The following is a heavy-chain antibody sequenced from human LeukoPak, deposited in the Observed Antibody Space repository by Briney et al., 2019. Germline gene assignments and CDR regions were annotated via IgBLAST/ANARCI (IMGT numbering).Heavy chain of an antibody. Sequence: GGSLRLSCAASGFSFSSYSMNWVRQAPGKGLEWVSYISSSSSTIYYADSVKGRFTISRDNAKNSLYLQMNSLRAEDTAVYYCARAGWSSRGYWGQGTLVTVSS. J-gene: IGHJ4*02. CDR1: GFSFSSYS. V-gene: IGHV3-48*01. CDR3: ARAGWSSRGY. D-gene: IGHD6-13*01. CDR2: ISSSSSTI.